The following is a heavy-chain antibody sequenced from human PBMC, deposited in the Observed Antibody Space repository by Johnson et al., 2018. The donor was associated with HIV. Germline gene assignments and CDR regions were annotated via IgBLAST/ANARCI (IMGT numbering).Heavy chain of an antibody. V-gene: IGHV3-20*04. CDR1: GFTVAGYA. Sequence: VQLVESGGGVVRPGGSLRLSCAASGFTVAGYAMSWVRQVPGKGLEWVSCISRNGGSTGYADSVKGRFTISRDNAKNSLYLQMNSLRAEVTALYYCARDRAGFDIWGQGTMVTVSS. CDR3: ARDRAGFDI. CDR2: ISRNGGST. J-gene: IGHJ3*02. D-gene: IGHD6-19*01.